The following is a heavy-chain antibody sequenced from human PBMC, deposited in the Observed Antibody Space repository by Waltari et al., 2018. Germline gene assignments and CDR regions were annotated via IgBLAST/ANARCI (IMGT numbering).Heavy chain of an antibody. V-gene: IGHV3-15*01. CDR3: TTLDAPWGG. D-gene: IGHD7-27*01. J-gene: IGHJ4*01. CDR1: GFRFTPAW. Sequence: EVQMVESGGGSMKPGDSLRLSCVASGFRFTPAWLTWVRQAPGKGLECGGRITSQNDGATTDLAASVRGRFSISRDDSQSMVFLQMNSLRREDTAVYYCTTLDAPWGGWGHGTLVTVSS. CDR2: ITSQNDGATT.